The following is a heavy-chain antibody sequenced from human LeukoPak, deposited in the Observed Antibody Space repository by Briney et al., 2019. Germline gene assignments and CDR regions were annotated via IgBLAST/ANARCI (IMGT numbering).Heavy chain of an antibody. CDR1: GGSISSDDYY. CDR3: ARGGSGYNSHDFDY. Sequence: SQTLSLTCTVSGGSISSDDYYWSWIRQPPGKGLEWIGYIYYDGSTFYNPSLKSRVTISVDTSKNQFSLRLSSVTAADTAVYYCARGGSGYNSHDFDYWGQGTLVTVSS. CDR2: IYYDGST. D-gene: IGHD5-12*01. J-gene: IGHJ4*02. V-gene: IGHV4-30-4*01.